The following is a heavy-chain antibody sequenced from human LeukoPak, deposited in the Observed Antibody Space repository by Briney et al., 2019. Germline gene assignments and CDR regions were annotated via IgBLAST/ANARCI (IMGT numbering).Heavy chain of an antibody. CDR1: GFTFSSYW. CDR2: IKQDGSEK. CDR3: ARVSVAAAPQFDY. J-gene: IGHJ4*02. D-gene: IGHD6-13*01. Sequence: GGSLRLSWAASGFTFSSYWMSWVRQAPGKGLEWVANIKQDGSEKYYVDSVKGRFTISRDNAKNSLYLQMNSLRAEDTAVHYCARVSVAAAPQFDYWGQGTLVTVSS. V-gene: IGHV3-7*01.